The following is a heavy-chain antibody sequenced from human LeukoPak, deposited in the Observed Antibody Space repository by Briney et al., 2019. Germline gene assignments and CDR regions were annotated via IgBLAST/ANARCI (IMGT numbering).Heavy chain of an antibody. J-gene: IGHJ4*02. CDR1: GGSISSGDHY. D-gene: IGHD2-2*01. V-gene: IGHV4-30-4*01. Sequence: PSETLSLTCSAPGGSISSGDHYWTWIRQPPGGGLEWMGFITLYSDTTSYNPSLKSRLMISIDTSKNQFSLTLTSVTAADTAVYFCARGFGYDFADYWGQGILVTVSS. CDR2: ITLYSDTT. CDR3: ARGFGYDFADY.